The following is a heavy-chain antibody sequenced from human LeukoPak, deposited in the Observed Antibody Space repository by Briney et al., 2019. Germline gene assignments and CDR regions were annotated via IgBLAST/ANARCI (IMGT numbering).Heavy chain of an antibody. D-gene: IGHD3-10*01. Sequence: GGSLRLSCAASGFTFSSYGMHWVRQAPGKGLEWVAVIWYDGNNKYYAGSVKGRFTISRDNSKNTLYLQMNSLRAEDTAVYYCARPYGSGSSPTAYFDYWGQGTLVTVSS. V-gene: IGHV3-33*01. J-gene: IGHJ4*02. CDR2: IWYDGNNK. CDR1: GFTFSSYG. CDR3: ARPYGSGSSPTAYFDY.